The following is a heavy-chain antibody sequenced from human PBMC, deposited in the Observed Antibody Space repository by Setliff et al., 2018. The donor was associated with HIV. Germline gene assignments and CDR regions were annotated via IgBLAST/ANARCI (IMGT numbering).Heavy chain of an antibody. J-gene: IGHJ4*02. V-gene: IGHV1-69*13. CDR1: GGTFSSYA. Sequence: GASVKVSCKASGGTFSSYAISWVRQAPGQGLDWMGGIIPIFGTANYAQKFQGRVTITADESTSTAYMELSSLSSEDTAVYYCARGGVYYYDSSGWSMDYWGKGTLVTVSS. D-gene: IGHD3-22*01. CDR3: ARGGVYYYDSSGWSMDY. CDR2: IIPIFGTA.